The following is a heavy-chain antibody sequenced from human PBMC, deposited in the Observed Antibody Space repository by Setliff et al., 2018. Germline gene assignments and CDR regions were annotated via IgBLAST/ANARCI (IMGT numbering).Heavy chain of an antibody. CDR1: GFSFTDAW. J-gene: IGHJ4*02. D-gene: IGHD2-15*01. CDR2: INHSGGST. CDR3: AKDDAGYCSGGSCYAPFDY. V-gene: IGHV3-23*01. Sequence: PGGSLRLSCAASGFSFTDAWMNWVRQAPGKGLEWVGRINHSGGSTYYADPVKGRFTISRDNSKNTLYLQMNSLRAEDTAVYYCAKDDAGYCSGGSCYAPFDYWGQGTLVTVSS.